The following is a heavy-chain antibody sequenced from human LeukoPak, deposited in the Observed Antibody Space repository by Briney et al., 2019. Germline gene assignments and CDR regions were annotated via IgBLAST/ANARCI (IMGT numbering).Heavy chain of an antibody. J-gene: IGHJ4*02. Sequence: GGSLRLSCAASGFPFSRYSMNWVRQAPGKGLEWISYISSSRSSIYYADSVQGRFPISRDNAKNSLYLQMNSLRDEDTAVYYCARDSTVPDYWGQGTLVTVSS. V-gene: IGHV3-48*02. CDR1: GFPFSRYS. D-gene: IGHD4-17*01. CDR3: ARDSTVPDY. CDR2: ISSSRSSI.